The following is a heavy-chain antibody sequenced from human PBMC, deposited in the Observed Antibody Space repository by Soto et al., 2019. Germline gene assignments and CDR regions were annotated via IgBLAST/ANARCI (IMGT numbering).Heavy chain of an antibody. J-gene: IGHJ1*01. CDR3: AKGLDPSYNDSLTGPAY. CDR2: LSGNGDST. D-gene: IGHD3-9*01. CDR1: GFTFNSHA. Sequence: GGSLRLSCAASGFTFNSHAMNWFRQAPGKGLEWVSGLSGNGDSTYYADSVKGRFTISRDNSKHTLYLQMNSLRAEDTAVYYCAKGLDPSYNDSLTGPAYWGQGTHLNVST. V-gene: IGHV3-23*01.